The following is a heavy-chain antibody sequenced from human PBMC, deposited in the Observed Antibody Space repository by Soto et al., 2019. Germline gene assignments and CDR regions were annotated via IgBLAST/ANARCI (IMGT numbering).Heavy chain of an antibody. D-gene: IGHD6-6*01. CDR2: IYYSGST. CDR3: ASEIAARPDAFDT. J-gene: IGHJ3*02. V-gene: IGHV4-30-4*01. CDR1: GGSISSGDYY. Sequence: TLSLTCTVSGGSISSGDYYWSWIRQPPGKGLEWIGYIYYSGSTYYNPSLKSRVTISVDTSKNQFSLKLSSVTAADTAVYYCASEIAARPDAFDTWGQGTMVTVSS.